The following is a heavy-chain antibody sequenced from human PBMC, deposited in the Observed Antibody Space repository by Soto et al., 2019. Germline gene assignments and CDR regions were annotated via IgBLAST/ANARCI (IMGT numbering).Heavy chain of an antibody. Sequence: ESGGGLVQPGGSLRLSCAASGFTFSSYSMNWVRQAPGKGLEWLSYISSSSSTIYYADSVKGRFTISRDNAKNSLYLQMNSLRDEDTAVYYCARGLSSSSPEDYWGQGTLVTVSS. D-gene: IGHD6-6*01. J-gene: IGHJ4*02. CDR3: ARGLSSSSPEDY. CDR1: GFTFSSYS. V-gene: IGHV3-48*02. CDR2: ISSSSSTI.